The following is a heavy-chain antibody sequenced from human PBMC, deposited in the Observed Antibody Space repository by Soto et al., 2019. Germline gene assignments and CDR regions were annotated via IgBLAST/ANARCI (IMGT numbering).Heavy chain of an antibody. CDR2: ISYDGSNK. J-gene: IGHJ6*02. CDR1: GFTFSSYG. CDR3: AKDVEGATLLYYYGMDV. V-gene: IGHV3-30*18. Sequence: LRLSCAASGFTFSSYGMHWVRQAPGKGLEWVAVISYDGSNKYYADSVKGRFTISRDNSKNTLYLQMNSLRAEDTAVYYCAKDVEGATLLYYYGMDVWGQGTTVTVSS. D-gene: IGHD1-26*01.